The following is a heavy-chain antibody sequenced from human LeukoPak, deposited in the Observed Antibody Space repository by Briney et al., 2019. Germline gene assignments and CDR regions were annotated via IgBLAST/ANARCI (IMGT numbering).Heavy chain of an antibody. CDR3: ARDKSRTYGSADAFDI. D-gene: IGHD3-10*01. V-gene: IGHV4-61*02. CDR2: IYTSGST. Sequence: PSQTLSLTCTVSGGSISSGSYYWNWIRQPAGKGLEWIGRIYTSGSTNYNPSLKSRVTMSVDTSKNQFSLKLSSVTAADTAVYYCARDKSRTYGSADAFDIWGQGTMVTVSS. J-gene: IGHJ3*02. CDR1: GGSISSGSYY.